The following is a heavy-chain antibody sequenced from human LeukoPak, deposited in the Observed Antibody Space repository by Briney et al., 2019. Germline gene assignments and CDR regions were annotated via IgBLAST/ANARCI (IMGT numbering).Heavy chain of an antibody. Sequence: GGSLRLSCAASGFTFSKVWMSWVSQAPGKGLEWVGRIKSKTDGGTIDYAAPVKGRFTISRDDSKDTLFLQMNSLKTEDTAVYYCTTDLSELDDSGYYAKYFHHWGQGTLVSVSS. V-gene: IGHV3-15*01. CDR1: GFTFSKVW. CDR3: TTDLSELDDSGYYAKYFHH. J-gene: IGHJ1*01. D-gene: IGHD3-22*01. CDR2: IKSKTDGGTI.